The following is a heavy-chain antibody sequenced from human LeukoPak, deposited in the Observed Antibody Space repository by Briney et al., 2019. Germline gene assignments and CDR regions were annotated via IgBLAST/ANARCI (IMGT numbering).Heavy chain of an antibody. J-gene: IGHJ2*01. CDR1: GYTFTSYY. Sequence: GASVTVSCKASGYTFTSYYMHWVRQAPGQGLEWMGIINPSGGSTSYAQKFQGRVTMTRDTSTSTVYMELSSLRSEDTAVYYCARDRATGDTFDWYFDLWGRGTLVTVSS. D-gene: IGHD7-27*01. V-gene: IGHV1-46*01. CDR3: ARDRATGDTFDWYFDL. CDR2: INPSGGST.